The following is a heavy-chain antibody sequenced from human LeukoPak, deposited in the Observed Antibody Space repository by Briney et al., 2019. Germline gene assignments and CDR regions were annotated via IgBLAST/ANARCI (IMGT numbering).Heavy chain of an antibody. D-gene: IGHD2-2*02. Sequence: GASVKVSCKASGGTFSSYAISWVRQAPGQGLEWMGGIIPIFGTANYAQKFQGRVTITTDESTSTTYMELSSLRSEDTAVYYCARDRKPACSSTSCYNEPHYYYYYYMDVWGKGTTVTVSS. J-gene: IGHJ6*03. CDR3: ARDRKPACSSTSCYNEPHYYYYYYMDV. V-gene: IGHV1-69*05. CDR2: IIPIFGTA. CDR1: GGTFSSYA.